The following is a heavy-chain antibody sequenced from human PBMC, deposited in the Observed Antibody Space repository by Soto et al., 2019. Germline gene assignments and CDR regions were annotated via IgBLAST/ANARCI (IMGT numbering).Heavy chain of an antibody. CDR1: GYSFTSYW. CDR3: VRRRGYSSSGAFDY. CDR2: IYPGDSDT. J-gene: IGHJ4*02. Sequence: PGESLKISCKGTGYSFTSYWIGWVRQMPGRGLEWMGIIYPGDSDTRYSPSFEGQVTFSVDKSINTAYLHLGTLKASDSAMFYCVRRRGYSSSGAFDYWAQGTLVTVSS. D-gene: IGHD6-6*01. V-gene: IGHV5-51*01.